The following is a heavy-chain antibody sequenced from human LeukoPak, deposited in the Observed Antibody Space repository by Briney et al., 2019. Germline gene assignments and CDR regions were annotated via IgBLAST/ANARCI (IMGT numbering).Heavy chain of an antibody. CDR1: GFTFSSYW. Sequence: PGGSLRLSCAASGFTFSSYWMSWVRQAPGKGLEWVANIKQDGSEKYYVDSVKGRFTITRDNAKNSLYLQMSSLRAEDTAVYYCARINSYLYYFAYWGQGTLVTVSS. CDR2: IKQDGSEK. V-gene: IGHV3-7*01. D-gene: IGHD2/OR15-2a*01. CDR3: ARINSYLYYFAY. J-gene: IGHJ4*02.